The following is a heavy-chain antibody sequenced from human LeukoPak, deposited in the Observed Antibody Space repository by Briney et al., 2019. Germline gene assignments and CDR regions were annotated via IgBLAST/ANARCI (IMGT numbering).Heavy chain of an antibody. Sequence: GGSLRLSCAASGFIFSNYEMNWVRQAPGRGLEWVSYIGASGRTIFYGGSVKGRFTLSRDNAKNSLYLQMNSLRAEDTGVYYCARESGSDYEESFLRFWGQGILVTVSS. CDR3: ARESGSDYEESFLRF. J-gene: IGHJ4*02. CDR1: GFIFSNYE. D-gene: IGHD1-26*01. V-gene: IGHV3-48*03. CDR2: IGASGRTI.